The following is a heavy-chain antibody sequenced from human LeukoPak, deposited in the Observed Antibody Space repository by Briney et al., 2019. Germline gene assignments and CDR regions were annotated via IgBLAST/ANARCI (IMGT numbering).Heavy chain of an antibody. CDR2: ISYDGSNK. CDR3: ARVVRGWFGEYFDY. J-gene: IGHJ4*02. Sequence: GGSLRLSCAASGFTFSSYAMHWVRQAPGKGLEWVAVISYDGSNKYYADSVKGRFTISRDNSKNTLYLHMNSLRAEDTAVYYCARVVRGWFGEYFDYWGQGTLVTVSS. CDR1: GFTFSSYA. D-gene: IGHD3-10*01. V-gene: IGHV3-30*01.